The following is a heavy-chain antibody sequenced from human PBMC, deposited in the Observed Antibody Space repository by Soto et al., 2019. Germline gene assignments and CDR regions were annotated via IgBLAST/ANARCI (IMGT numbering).Heavy chain of an antibody. V-gene: IGHV1-69*01. CDR1: GGTFSSYA. CDR2: IIPIFGTA. J-gene: IGHJ6*02. D-gene: IGHD2-15*01. CDR3: ARDGRYCSGGSCYSTHYYYYGMDV. Sequence: QVQLVQSGAEVKKPGSSVKVSCKASGGTFSSYAISWVRQAPRQGLEWMGGIIPIFGTANYAQKFQGRVTITADESTSTAYMELSSLRSEDTAVYYCARDGRYCSGGSCYSTHYYYYGMDVWGQGTTVTVSS.